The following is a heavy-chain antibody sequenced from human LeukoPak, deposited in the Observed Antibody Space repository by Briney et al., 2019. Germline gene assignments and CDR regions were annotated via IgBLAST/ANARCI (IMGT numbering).Heavy chain of an antibody. CDR1: GFTFSSYG. CDR2: IRYDGSNK. V-gene: IGHV3-30*02. J-gene: IGHJ5*02. D-gene: IGHD2-21*01. CDR3: ARAYMASFDP. Sequence: GGSLRLSCAASGFTFSSYGMHWVRQAPGKGLEWVAFIRYDGSNKYYADSVKGRFTISRDNSKNTLYVQMNSLRAEDTAVYYCARAYMASFDPWGQGTLVTVSS.